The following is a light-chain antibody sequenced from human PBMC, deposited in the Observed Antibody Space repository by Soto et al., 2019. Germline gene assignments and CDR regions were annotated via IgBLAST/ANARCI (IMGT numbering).Light chain of an antibody. Sequence: DIQMTQSPSSLSASVGDRVTITCRASQNISSYLNWYQQKPGKAPKLLIYAASSLQSGVPSRFSGSGSGTDFTLTISSLQPEDFATYYCQQXYSTPITFGQGTRLEIK. CDR2: AAS. J-gene: IGKJ5*01. CDR1: QNISSY. CDR3: QQXYSTPIT. V-gene: IGKV1-39*01.